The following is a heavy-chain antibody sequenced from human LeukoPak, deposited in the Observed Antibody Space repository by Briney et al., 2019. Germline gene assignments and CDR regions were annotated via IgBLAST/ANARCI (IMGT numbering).Heavy chain of an antibody. CDR3: ARFSNPDILTGYYVY. CDR1: GGTFSSYA. CDR2: IIPIFGTA. V-gene: IGHV1-69*06. J-gene: IGHJ4*02. D-gene: IGHD3-9*01. Sequence: SVKVSCKASGGTFSSYAISWVRQAPGQGLEWMGGIIPIFGTANYAQKFQGRVTITADKSTSTAYMGLSGLRSEDTAVYYCARFSNPDILTGYYVYWGQGTLVTVSS.